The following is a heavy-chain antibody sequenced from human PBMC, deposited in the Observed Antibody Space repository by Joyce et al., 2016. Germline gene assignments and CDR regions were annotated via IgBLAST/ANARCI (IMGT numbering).Heavy chain of an antibody. CDR1: GCSVTNTTVF. J-gene: IGHJ4*02. CDR3: ATRAAMPRRHPSTDY. CDR2: VYYGETS. V-gene: IGHV4-61*01. D-gene: IGHD6-25*01. Sequence: QVQLLESGPGLVKPSETLSLTCTVTGCSVTNTTVFWNWIRQTPGKGLQWIGRVYYGETSDYNPSLKNRVSISLDTSRNQFTLTLKSVSPADTAMYYCATRAAMPRRHPSTDYWGQGMLLTVSS.